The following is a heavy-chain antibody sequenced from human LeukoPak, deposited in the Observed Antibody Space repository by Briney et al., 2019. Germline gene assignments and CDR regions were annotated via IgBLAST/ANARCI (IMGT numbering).Heavy chain of an antibody. V-gene: IGHV3-7*01. Sequence: GGSLRLSCAVSGLTFSSSWMDWVRQAPGKGLEWVASINPDGIKRYSADSVKGRFTISRDNARNSLYLQMDSLRVEDTAFYYCARDLAFSRLDYWGQGVLVTGSS. CDR3: ARDLAFSRLDY. CDR2: INPDGIKR. D-gene: IGHD2/OR15-2a*01. J-gene: IGHJ4*02. CDR1: GLTFSSSW.